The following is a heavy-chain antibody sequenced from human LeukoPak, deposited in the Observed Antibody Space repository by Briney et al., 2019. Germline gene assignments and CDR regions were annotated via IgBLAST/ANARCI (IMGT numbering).Heavy chain of an antibody. CDR1: GGSISSYY. CDR2: IYYSGIT. Sequence: PSETLSLTCTVSGGSISSYYWSWIRQPPGKGLEWIGYIYYSGITYYNPSLKSRVTISVDTSKNQFSLKLSSVTAADTAVYYCARVDGWDYVVYWGQGTLVTVSS. V-gene: IGHV4-59*12. D-gene: IGHD1-26*01. CDR3: ARVDGWDYVVY. J-gene: IGHJ4*02.